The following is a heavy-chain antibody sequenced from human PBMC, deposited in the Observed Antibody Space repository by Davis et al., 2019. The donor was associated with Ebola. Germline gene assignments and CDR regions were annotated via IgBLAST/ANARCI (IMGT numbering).Heavy chain of an antibody. J-gene: IGHJ4*02. D-gene: IGHD3-3*01. CDR3: GGYY. Sequence: GESLKISCPASGFIFSSYAMSWVRQAPGKGLEWVSSISGSGDTTYYADSVKGRFTISRDNAKNSLYLQMNSLRAEETAVYYCGGYYWGQGTLVTVSS. V-gene: IGHV3-23*01. CDR1: GFIFSSYA. CDR2: ISGSGDTT.